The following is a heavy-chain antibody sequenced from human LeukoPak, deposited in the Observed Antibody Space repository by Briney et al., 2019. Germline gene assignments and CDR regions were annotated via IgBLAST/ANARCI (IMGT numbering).Heavy chain of an antibody. CDR2: IYYTGST. CDR1: GASISSYF. J-gene: IGHJ4*02. D-gene: IGHD3-9*01. Sequence: PSETLSLTCTVSGASISSYFWSWIRQPPGKGLEWIGYIYYTGSTNYNPSLKSRITISVDTSNNQFSLQLSSVTAADTAVYYCASFPDILTGYYNDYWGQGTLVTVSS. V-gene: IGHV4-59*01. CDR3: ASFPDILTGYYNDY.